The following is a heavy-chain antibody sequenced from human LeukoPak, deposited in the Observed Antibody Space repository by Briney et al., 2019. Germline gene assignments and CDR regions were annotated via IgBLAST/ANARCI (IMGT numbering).Heavy chain of an antibody. Sequence: ASVKVSCKASGYTFTSYYMHWVRQAPGQGLEWMGWINPNSGGTNYAQKFQGRVTMTRDTSISTAYMELSRLRSDDTAVYYCARVEKPVDYYGSGSLQPFDYWGQGTLVTVSS. D-gene: IGHD3-10*01. V-gene: IGHV1-2*02. CDR3: ARVEKPVDYYGSGSLQPFDY. J-gene: IGHJ4*02. CDR1: GYTFTSYY. CDR2: INPNSGGT.